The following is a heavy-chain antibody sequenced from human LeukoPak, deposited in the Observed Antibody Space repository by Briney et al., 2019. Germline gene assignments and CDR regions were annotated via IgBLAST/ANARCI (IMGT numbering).Heavy chain of an antibody. J-gene: IGHJ6*02. CDR1: GYTFTGYY. D-gene: IGHD3-3*01. CDR2: INPNSGGT. Sequence: GASVKVSCKASGYTFTGYYMHWVRQAPGQGLEWMGWINPNSGGTNYAQKFQGRVTMTRDTSISTAYMELSSLRSEDTAVYYCARGRTRYYDFWSGYYDPREYYYYYGMDVWGQGTTVTVSS. V-gene: IGHV1-2*02. CDR3: ARGRTRYYDFWSGYYDPREYYYYYGMDV.